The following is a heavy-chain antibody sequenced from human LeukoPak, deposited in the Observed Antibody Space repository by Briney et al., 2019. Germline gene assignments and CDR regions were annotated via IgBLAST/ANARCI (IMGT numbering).Heavy chain of an antibody. CDR3: ARLTYYYDSSGYHFDY. Sequence: GGSLRLSCAASGFTFSDYYMSWIRQAPGKGLEWVSYISSSGSTIYYADSVKGRFTISRDNAKNSLYLQMNSLRAEDTAVYYCARLTYYYDSSGYHFDYWGQGTLVTVSS. CDR2: ISSSGSTI. J-gene: IGHJ4*02. D-gene: IGHD3-22*01. V-gene: IGHV3-11*01. CDR1: GFTFSDYY.